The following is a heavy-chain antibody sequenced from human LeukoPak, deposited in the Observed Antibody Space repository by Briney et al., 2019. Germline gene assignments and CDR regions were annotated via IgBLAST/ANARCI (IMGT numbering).Heavy chain of an antibody. CDR3: AKGIVVVPAAMAY. V-gene: IGHV3-30*02. J-gene: IGHJ4*02. Sequence: GGSLRLSCAASGFTFSSYGIHWVRQAPGKGLEWVAFIRYDGSNKYHADSVKGRFTISRDNSKNTVYLQMNSLRAEDTAVYYCAKGIVVVPAAMAYWGQGTLVTVSS. CDR1: GFTFSSYG. D-gene: IGHD2-2*01. CDR2: IRYDGSNK.